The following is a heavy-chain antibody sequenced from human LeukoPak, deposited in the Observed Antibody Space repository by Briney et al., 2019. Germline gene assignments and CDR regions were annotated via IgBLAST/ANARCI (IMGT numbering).Heavy chain of an antibody. V-gene: IGHV3-9*01. CDR1: GFTFDDYA. CDR2: INWNSGSI. D-gene: IGHD6-6*01. J-gene: IGHJ6*02. CDR3: AKAFSGASSSPLDV. Sequence: GRPLRLSCAASGFTFDDYAMHWVRQAPGKGLEWVSGINWNSGSIGYADSVKGRFTISRDNAKSSLYLQMNSLRAEDTALYYCAKAFSGASSSPLDVWGQGPTVTVSS.